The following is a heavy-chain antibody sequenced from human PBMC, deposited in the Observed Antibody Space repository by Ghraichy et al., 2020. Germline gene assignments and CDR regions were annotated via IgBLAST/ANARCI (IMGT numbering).Heavy chain of an antibody. D-gene: IGHD3-10*01. CDR1: GFTFSSYA. CDR3: AKARGYGSGSYDY. J-gene: IGHJ4*02. Sequence: LSLTCAASGFTFSSYAMSWVRQAPGKGLEWVSAISGSGGSTYYADSVKGRFTISRDNSKNTLYLQMNSLRAEDTAVYYCAKARGYGSGSYDYWGQGTLVTVSS. V-gene: IGHV3-23*01. CDR2: ISGSGGST.